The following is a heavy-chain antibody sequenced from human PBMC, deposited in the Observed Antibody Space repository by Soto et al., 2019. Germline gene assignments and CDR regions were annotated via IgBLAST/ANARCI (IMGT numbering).Heavy chain of an antibody. D-gene: IGHD3-10*01. CDR3: ARGYGLGSPAGSGFDY. Sequence: SETLSLTCAVYVGSFSGYYWNWIRQSPGKGLEWIGEINHSGSTNYNPSLKSRVSISVDTSKNQFSLRMRSVTAADTAVYYCARGYGLGSPAGSGFDYWGQGTLVTVSS. CDR1: VGSFSGYY. J-gene: IGHJ4*02. V-gene: IGHV4-34*01. CDR2: INHSGST.